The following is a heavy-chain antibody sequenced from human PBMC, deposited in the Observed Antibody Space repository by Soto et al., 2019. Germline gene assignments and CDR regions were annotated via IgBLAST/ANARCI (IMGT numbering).Heavy chain of an antibody. CDR1: GYTLTELS. J-gene: IGHJ5*02. CDR3: ATEQRSGSSWAYNWFDP. CDR2: FDPEDGET. Sequence: GASVKVSCKVSGYTLTELSMHWVRQAPGKGLEWMGGFDPEDGETIYAQKFQGRVTMTEDTSTDTAYMELSSLRSEDTAVYYCATEQRSGSSWAYNWFDPWGQGTLVTVSS. D-gene: IGHD6-13*01. V-gene: IGHV1-24*01.